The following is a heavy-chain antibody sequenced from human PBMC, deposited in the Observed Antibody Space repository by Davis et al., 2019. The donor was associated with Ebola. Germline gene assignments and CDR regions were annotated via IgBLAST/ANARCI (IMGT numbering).Heavy chain of an antibody. CDR2: INHSGST. CDR1: GGSFSGYY. J-gene: IGHJ5*02. V-gene: IGHV4-34*01. CDR3: ARGEEAVAGYNWFDP. Sequence: PSETLSLTCAVYGGSFSGYYWSWIRQPPGKGLEWIGEINHSGSTNYNPSLKSRVTISVDTSKNQFSLKLSSVTAADTAVYYCARGEEAVAGYNWFDPWGQGTLVTVSS. D-gene: IGHD6-19*01.